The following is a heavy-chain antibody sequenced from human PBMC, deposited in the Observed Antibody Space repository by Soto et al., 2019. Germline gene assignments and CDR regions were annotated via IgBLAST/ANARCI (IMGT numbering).Heavy chain of an antibody. Sequence: GASVKVSCKASGGTFSSYAISWVRQAPGQGLEWMGGIIPIFGTANYAQKFQGRVTITADESTSTAYMELSSLRSEDTAVYYCARDQPHGNYYYYYGMDVWGQGTTVTVSS. CDR3: ARDQPHGNYYYYYGMDV. CDR1: GGTFSSYA. CDR2: IIPIFGTA. V-gene: IGHV1-69*13. J-gene: IGHJ6*02. D-gene: IGHD2-2*01.